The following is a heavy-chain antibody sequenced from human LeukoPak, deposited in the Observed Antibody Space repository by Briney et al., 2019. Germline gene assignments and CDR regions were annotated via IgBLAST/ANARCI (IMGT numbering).Heavy chain of an antibody. CDR1: GFTFSNYW. CDR3: ARDLTVGPTTDYFDY. V-gene: IGHV3-7*01. D-gene: IGHD1-26*01. Sequence: GGSLRLSCAASGFTFSNYWMTWVRQAPGKGLEWVANMNQDGSGKYYVDSVKGRFAISRDNAKNSLYLQMNSLRAEDTAVYYCARDLTVGPTTDYFDYWGQGTLVTVSS. CDR2: MNQDGSGK. J-gene: IGHJ4*02.